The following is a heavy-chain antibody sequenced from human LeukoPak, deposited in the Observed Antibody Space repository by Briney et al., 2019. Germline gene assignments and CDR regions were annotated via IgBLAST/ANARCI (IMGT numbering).Heavy chain of an antibody. CDR2: ISYDGSNK. D-gene: IGHD5-12*01. CDR1: GFTFSSYG. Sequence: SGRSLRLSCAASGFTFSSYGMHWVHQAPGKGLEWVAVISYDGSNKYYADSVKGRFTISRDNSKNTLYLQMNSLRAEDTAVYYCAKDGTIAYSGYEWMAAAGHFDYWGQGTLVTVSS. V-gene: IGHV3-30*18. J-gene: IGHJ4*02. CDR3: AKDGTIAYSGYEWMAAAGHFDY.